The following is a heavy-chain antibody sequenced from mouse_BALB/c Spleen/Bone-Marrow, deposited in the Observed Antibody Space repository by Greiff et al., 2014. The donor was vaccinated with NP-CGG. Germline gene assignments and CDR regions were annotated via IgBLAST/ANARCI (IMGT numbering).Heavy chain of an antibody. CDR2: IDPANGNT. CDR3: ARWEYYAMDY. CDR1: GFNIKDTY. D-gene: IGHD4-1*01. V-gene: IGHV14-3*02. Sequence: DVQLQESGAELVKPGASVKLSCTASGFNIKDTYMHWVKQRPEQGLEWIGGIDPANGNTKYDPKFQGKATITADTSSNTAYLQLGSLTSEDTAVYYYARWEYYAMDYWGQGTSVTVSS. J-gene: IGHJ4*01.